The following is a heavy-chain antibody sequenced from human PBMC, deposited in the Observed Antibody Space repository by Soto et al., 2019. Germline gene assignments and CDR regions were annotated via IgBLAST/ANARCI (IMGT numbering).Heavy chain of an antibody. Sequence: QVQLQESGPGLVKPSGTLSLICAVSGDSISRSYWWSWVRQPPRKGLEWIGEIYHGGSTNYNPSLGSRVTMSVDKSKNQFSLNLSSVTAADTAIYYCARDPGMVTTFGHVGGRFDYWGQASLVTVSS. CDR2: IYHGGST. V-gene: IGHV4-4*02. CDR1: GDSISRSYW. J-gene: IGHJ4*02. CDR3: ARDPGMVTTFGHVGGRFDY. D-gene: IGHD4-17*01.